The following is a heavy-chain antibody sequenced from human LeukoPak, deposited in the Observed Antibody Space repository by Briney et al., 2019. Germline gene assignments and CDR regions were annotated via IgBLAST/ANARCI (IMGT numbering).Heavy chain of an antibody. CDR2: IYYSGST. J-gene: IGHJ4*02. D-gene: IGHD1-26*01. V-gene: IGHV4-30-4*08. CDR3: ARDRSQWELLLDY. Sequence: SETLSLTCGVYGGSFNGHYWSWIRQPPGKGLEWIGYIYYSGSTYYNPSLKSRVTISVDTSKNQFSLKLSSVTAADTAVYYCARDRSQWELLLDYWGQGTLVTVSS. CDR1: GGSFNGHY.